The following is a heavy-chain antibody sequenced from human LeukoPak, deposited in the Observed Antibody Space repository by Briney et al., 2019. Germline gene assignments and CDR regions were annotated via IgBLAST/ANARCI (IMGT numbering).Heavy chain of an antibody. CDR2: IYYSGST. D-gene: IGHD6-19*01. J-gene: IGHJ4*02. Sequence: PSETLSLTCTVSGGSISSYYWSWIRQPPGMGLEWIGYIYYSGSTNYNPSLKSRVTISVDTSKNQFSLKLSSVTAADTAVYYCARSRRLAVAGTTWGYYFDYWGQGTLVTVSS. V-gene: IGHV4-59*01. CDR3: ARSRRLAVAGTTWGYYFDY. CDR1: GGSISSYY.